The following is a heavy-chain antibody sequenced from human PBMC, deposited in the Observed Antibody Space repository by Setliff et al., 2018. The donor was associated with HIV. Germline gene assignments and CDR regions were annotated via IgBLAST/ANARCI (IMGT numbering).Heavy chain of an antibody. V-gene: IGHV1-18*01. CDR2: ISAYNGNT. CDR1: GYTFTSYG. J-gene: IGHJ6*03. CDR3: ARQFLDWSNDYYSRYYMDV. Sequence: GASVKVSCKASGYTFTSYGISWVRQAPGQGLERMGWISAYNGNTHYAQRLQGRVTMTTDTSTRTAYMELRSLRSDDTAVYYCARQFLDWSNDYYSRYYMDVWGKGTTVTVSS. D-gene: IGHD3-3*01.